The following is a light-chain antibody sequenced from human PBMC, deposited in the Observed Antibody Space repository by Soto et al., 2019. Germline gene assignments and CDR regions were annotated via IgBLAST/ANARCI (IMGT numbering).Light chain of an antibody. CDR1: QSISSW. CDR2: KAS. CDR3: QQFETYTRT. V-gene: IGKV1-5*03. J-gene: IGKJ1*01. Sequence: DIQMTQSPSTLSASVGDRVTISCRASQSISSWLAWYQQKPGKAPKLLIYKASSLESGVPSRFSGSGSRTEFTLTISGPQPDDFATYYCQQFETYTRTFGQGTKVEIK.